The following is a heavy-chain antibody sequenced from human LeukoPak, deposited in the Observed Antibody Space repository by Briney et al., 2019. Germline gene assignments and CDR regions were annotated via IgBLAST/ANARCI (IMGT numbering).Heavy chain of an antibody. CDR1: GGSINNHY. J-gene: IGHJ4*02. V-gene: IGHV4-59*11. CDR2: IYHSGST. Sequence: SETLSLTCTISGGSINNHYWSWIRQPPGKGLEWIGYIYHSGSTNYNASLKSRVTISIDTSKNQFSLKLSSVTTADTAVYYCARGDHRYCSSTSCPIHFDYWGQGTLVTVSS. CDR3: ARGDHRYCSSTSCPIHFDY. D-gene: IGHD2-2*01.